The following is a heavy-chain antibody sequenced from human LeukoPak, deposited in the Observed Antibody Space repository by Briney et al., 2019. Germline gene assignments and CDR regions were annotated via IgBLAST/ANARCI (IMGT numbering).Heavy chain of an antibody. J-gene: IGHJ4*02. CDR3: TTSFTY. CDR2: IRSKTYGGTT. Sequence: GGSLRLSCAASGFTFSRYAMNWVRQAPGKGLEWVGFIRSKTYGGTTEYAASVKGRFTISRDDSKSIAYLQMNSLKTEDTAVYFCTTSFTYWGQGTLVTVSS. CDR1: GFTFSRYA. D-gene: IGHD3-10*01. V-gene: IGHV3-49*04.